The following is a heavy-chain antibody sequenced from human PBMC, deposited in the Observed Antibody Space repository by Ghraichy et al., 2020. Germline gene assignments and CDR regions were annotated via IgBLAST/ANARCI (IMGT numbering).Heavy chain of an antibody. Sequence: GGSLILSCAASGFTFSDYYMSWIRQAPGKGLEWVSYISSSSSYTNYADSVKGRFTISRDNAKNSLYLQMNSLRAEDTAVYYCARVEYNWKRGRGWAFDIWGQGTMVTVSS. D-gene: IGHD1-1*01. CDR1: GFTFSDYY. J-gene: IGHJ3*02. CDR2: ISSSSSYT. V-gene: IGHV3-11*06. CDR3: ARVEYNWKRGRGWAFDI.